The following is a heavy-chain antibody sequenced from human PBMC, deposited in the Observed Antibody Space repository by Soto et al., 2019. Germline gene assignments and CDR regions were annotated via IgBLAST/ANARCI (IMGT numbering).Heavy chain of an antibody. V-gene: IGHV3-21*01. CDR1: GFTFSSYS. D-gene: IGHD3-22*01. CDR2: ISSSSSYI. CDR3: ASSTHYYDSSGYPVYGMDV. J-gene: IGHJ6*02. Sequence: EVQLVESGGGLVKPGGSLRLSCAASGFTFSSYSMNWVRQAPGKGLEWVSSISSSSSYIYYADSVKGRFTISRDNAKNSLYLQMNSLRAEDTAVYYCASSTHYYDSSGYPVYGMDVWGQGTTVTVSS.